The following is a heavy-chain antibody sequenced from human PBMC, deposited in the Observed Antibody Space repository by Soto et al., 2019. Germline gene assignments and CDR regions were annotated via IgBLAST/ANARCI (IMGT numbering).Heavy chain of an antibody. CDR3: ARAGSSGYDLREFDY. V-gene: IGHV7-4-1*01. CDR1: AYTFTSYA. D-gene: IGHD3-22*01. J-gene: IGHJ4*02. CDR2: INTNTGNP. Sequence: SVKVSCKASAYTFTSYAMNWVRQAPGQGLEWMGWINTNTGNPTYAQGFTGRFVFSLDTSVSTAYLQICSLKAEDTAVYYCARAGSSGYDLREFDYWGQGTLVTASS.